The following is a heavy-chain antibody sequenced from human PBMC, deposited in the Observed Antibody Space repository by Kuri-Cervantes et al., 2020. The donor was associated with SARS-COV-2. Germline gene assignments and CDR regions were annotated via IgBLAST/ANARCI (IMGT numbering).Heavy chain of an antibody. Sequence: GGSLRLSCAASGFTFSSYSMNWVRQAPGKGLEWVSSISSSSSYIYYADSVKGRFTISRDNSKNSLYLQMNSLRTEDTALYYCAKGLGAIRGSYYYYGMDVWGQGTTVTVSS. CDR1: GFTFSSYS. CDR3: AKGLGAIRGSYYYYGMDV. D-gene: IGHD1-26*01. CDR2: ISSSSSYI. V-gene: IGHV3-21*04. J-gene: IGHJ6*02.